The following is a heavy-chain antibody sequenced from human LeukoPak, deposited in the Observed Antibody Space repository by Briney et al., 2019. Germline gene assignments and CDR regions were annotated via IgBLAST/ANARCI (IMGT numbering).Heavy chain of an antibody. Sequence: GGSLRLSCAASGFTFSSYAMHWVRQAPGKGLEYVSAISSNGGSTYYANSVKGRFTISRDNAKNSLYLQMNSLRAEGTAVYYCARFERRLRYHFDYWGQGTLVTVSS. CDR3: ARFERRLRYHFDY. J-gene: IGHJ4*02. V-gene: IGHV3-64*01. CDR2: ISSNGGST. CDR1: GFTFSSYA. D-gene: IGHD4-17*01.